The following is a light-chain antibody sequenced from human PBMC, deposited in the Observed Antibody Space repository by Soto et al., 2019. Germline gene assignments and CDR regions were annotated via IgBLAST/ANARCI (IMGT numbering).Light chain of an antibody. Sequence: QLVLPQSPSASASLGASGKLTRTLSSGHSSYAIAWHQQQPEKGPRYLMKLNSDGSHSKRDRIPDRFSGSSSGAERYLTISSLQSEDEGDDYCQTWGTGILVFGGGTKLTVL. V-gene: IGLV4-69*01. CDR3: QTWGTGILV. CDR1: SGHSSYA. CDR2: LNSDGSH. J-gene: IGLJ2*01.